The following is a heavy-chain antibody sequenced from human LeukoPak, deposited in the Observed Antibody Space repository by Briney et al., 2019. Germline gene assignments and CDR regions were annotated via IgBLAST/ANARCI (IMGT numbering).Heavy chain of an antibody. CDR1: GFTFSSYW. V-gene: IGHV3-7*01. D-gene: IGHD1-26*01. Sequence: GGSLRLSCAASGFTFSSYWMSWVRQAPGEGLEWVANIKQDGSEKYYVDSVKGRFTVSRDNAKNSLYLQMNSLRAEDTAVYYCARGGADGWEMDDWGQGTLVTVSS. CDR3: ARGGADGWEMDD. CDR2: IKQDGSEK. J-gene: IGHJ4*02.